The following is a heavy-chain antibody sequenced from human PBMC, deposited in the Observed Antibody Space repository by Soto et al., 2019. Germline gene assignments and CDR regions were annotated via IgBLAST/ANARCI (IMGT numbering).Heavy chain of an antibody. CDR2: INSDGSST. CDR3: ARVSGTIFGVVHPTFDY. J-gene: IGHJ4*02. V-gene: IGHV3-74*01. Sequence: GGSLRLSCAASGFTFSSYWMHCVRQAPGEGLVWVSRINSDGSSTSYADSVKGRFTISRDNAKNTLYLQMNSLRAGDTAVYYCARVSGTIFGVVHPTFDYWGQGTLVTVSS. D-gene: IGHD3-3*01. CDR1: GFTFSSYW.